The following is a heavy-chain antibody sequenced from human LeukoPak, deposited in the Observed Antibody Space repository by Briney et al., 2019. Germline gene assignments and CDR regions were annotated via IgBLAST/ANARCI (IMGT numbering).Heavy chain of an antibody. CDR1: GDSLSTYY. CDR3: ARQYVDILTGYHRGELYWYFDL. J-gene: IGHJ2*01. Sequence: SETLSLTCTVSGDSLSTYYWSWIRQPPGKGLEWIGEINHSGSTNYNPSLKSRVTISVDTSKNQFSLKLSSVTAADTAVYYCARQYVDILTGYHRGELYWYFDLWGRGTLVTVSS. V-gene: IGHV4-34*01. D-gene: IGHD3-9*01. CDR2: INHSGST.